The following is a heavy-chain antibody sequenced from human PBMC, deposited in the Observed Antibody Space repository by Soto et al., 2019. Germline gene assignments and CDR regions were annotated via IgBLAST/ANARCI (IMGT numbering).Heavy chain of an antibody. V-gene: IGHV3-21*06. CDR1: GFTFTRYS. Sequence: GGSLRLSCAVSGFTFTRYSMNWVRQAPGKGLEWVSSISSTTNYIYYGDSMKGRFTISRDNAKNSLYLEMNSLRAEDTAVYYCARESEDLTSNFDYWGQGTLVAVSS. CDR2: ISSTTNYI. CDR3: ARESEDLTSNFDY. J-gene: IGHJ4*02.